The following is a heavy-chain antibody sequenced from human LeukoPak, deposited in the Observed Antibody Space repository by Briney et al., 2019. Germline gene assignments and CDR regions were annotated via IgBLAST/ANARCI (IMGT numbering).Heavy chain of an antibody. CDR3: ARTIVPAAPLDY. Sequence: GGSLRLSCAASGFTFNSYWMHWVRQAPGKGLVWVSRINTDGSSTSYADSVKGRFTISRDNAKNTLYLQMNSLRAEDTAVYYCARTIVPAAPLDYWGQGTLVTVSS. D-gene: IGHD2-2*01. CDR2: INTDGSST. CDR1: GFTFNSYW. V-gene: IGHV3-74*01. J-gene: IGHJ4*02.